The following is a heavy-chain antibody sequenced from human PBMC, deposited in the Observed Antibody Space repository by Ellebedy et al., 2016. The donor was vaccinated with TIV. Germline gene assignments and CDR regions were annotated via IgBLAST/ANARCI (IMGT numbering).Heavy chain of an antibody. D-gene: IGHD3-22*01. CDR3: AALSQDSFDTDYFPEDFRH. CDR1: GYTLTELS. V-gene: IGHV1-24*01. J-gene: IGHJ1*01. CDR2: FDPEDGET. Sequence: AASVKVSCKVSGYTLTELSIHWVRQAPGKGLEWMGGFDPEDGETIYAQKFQGRVTLSEDTSTDTASMEVSSLRFEDTAVYYCAALSQDSFDTDYFPEDFRHWGQGTLVTVPS.